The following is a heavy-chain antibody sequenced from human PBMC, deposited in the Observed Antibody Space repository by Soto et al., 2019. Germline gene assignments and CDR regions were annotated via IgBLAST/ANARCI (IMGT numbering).Heavy chain of an antibody. CDR1: GYPFIKYG. D-gene: IGHD5-12*01. V-gene: IGHV1-18*04. CDR2: IKVDSGYT. CDR3: ATSYETGFDP. J-gene: IGHJ5*02. Sequence: QLQLVQSAAEVKKPGASVRVSCKAYGYPFIKYGISWIRQAPEQGLEWMGWIKVDSGYTNYAQKFQGRGTMTADTSSDTAFMERRSLRLDDTAVYFCATSYETGFDPWGQGTLVSVSS.